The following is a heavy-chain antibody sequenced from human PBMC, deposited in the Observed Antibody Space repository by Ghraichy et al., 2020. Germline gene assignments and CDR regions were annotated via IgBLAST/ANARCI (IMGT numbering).Heavy chain of an antibody. CDR3: ARSVFYYDTLYGMDV. CDR1: GGSISSSSYY. V-gene: IGHV4-39*01. Sequence: SETLSLTCTVSGGSISSSSYYWGWIRQPPGKGLEWIGSIYYSGSTYYNPSLKSRVTISVDTSKNQFSLKLSSVTAADTAVYYCARSVFYYDTLYGMDVWGQGTTVTVSS. J-gene: IGHJ6*02. CDR2: IYYSGST. D-gene: IGHD3-9*01.